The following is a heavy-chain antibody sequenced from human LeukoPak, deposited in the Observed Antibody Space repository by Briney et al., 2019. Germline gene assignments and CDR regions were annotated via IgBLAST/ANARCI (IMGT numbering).Heavy chain of an antibody. J-gene: IGHJ4*02. D-gene: IGHD2-2*01. V-gene: IGHV4-34*01. CDR3: ARGRGCSSTSCFFDY. Sequence: PSETLSLTCAVYGGSFSGYYWSWIRQPPGKGLEWIGEINHSGSTNYNPSLKSRVTISVDTSKNQFSLKLSSVTAADTAVHYCARGRGCSSTSCFFDYWGQGTLVTVSS. CDR2: INHSGST. CDR1: GGSFSGYY.